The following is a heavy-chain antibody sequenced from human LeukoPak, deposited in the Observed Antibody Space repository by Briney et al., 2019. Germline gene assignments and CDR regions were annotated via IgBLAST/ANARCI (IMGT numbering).Heavy chain of an antibody. V-gene: IGHV4-38-2*01. CDR3: ARVLPVPYLLDS. J-gene: IGHJ4*02. CDR2: FFQSEKS. Sequence: SETLSLTCAISGHSTTRGYYWAWFRQSPGKGLEWIATFFQSEKSFYNASLKSRVIMSLDTSKSQFSLNLTSVTAADTAVYYCARVLPVPYLLDSWGQGTYVTVSS. CDR1: GHSTTRGYY. D-gene: IGHD2/OR15-2a*01.